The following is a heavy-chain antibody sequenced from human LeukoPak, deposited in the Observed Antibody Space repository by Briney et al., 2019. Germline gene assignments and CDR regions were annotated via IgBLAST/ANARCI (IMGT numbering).Heavy chain of an antibody. CDR2: IHYSGFT. V-gene: IGHV4-59*08. CDR1: GDSISIYY. Sequence: SETLSLTCTVSGDSISIYYWSWIRQPPGKGLEWIAYIHYSGFTNYNPSLKSRVTISVDTSKNQFSLKLTSVTAADTAVYYCARSLYSSGGWGWFDPWGQGTLVTVSS. J-gene: IGHJ5*02. CDR3: ARSLYSSGGWGWFDP. D-gene: IGHD6-19*01.